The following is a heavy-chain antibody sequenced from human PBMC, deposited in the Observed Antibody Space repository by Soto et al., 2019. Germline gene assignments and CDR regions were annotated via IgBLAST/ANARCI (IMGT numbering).Heavy chain of an antibody. CDR2: IYWDDDK. V-gene: IGHV2-5*02. J-gene: IGHJ4*01. CDR1: GFSLSTSGVG. Sequence: GSGPTLVNPTQTLTLTCTFSGFSLSTSGVGVGWIRQPPGKALEWLALIYWDDDKRYSPSLKSRLTITKDTSKNQVVLTMTNMDPVDTATYYCAHRREVTMVRAVITHYFDFWGHGTLVTVSS. D-gene: IGHD3-10*01. CDR3: AHRREVTMVRAVITHYFDF.